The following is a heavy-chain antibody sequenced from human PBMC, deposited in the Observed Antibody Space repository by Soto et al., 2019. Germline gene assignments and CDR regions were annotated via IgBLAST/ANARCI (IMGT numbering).Heavy chain of an antibody. V-gene: IGHV2-5*02. CDR1: GFSLNTRGVG. CDR3: AHRPRGYSYHFDY. J-gene: IGHJ4*02. Sequence: QITLKESGPTLVKPTQTLTLTCTFSGFSLNTRGVGVAWIRQPPGKALEWLALLYLDDDEGYSPSLRSRLTITKDTSKIQVVLKMTNMDPVDTATYYCAHRPRGYSYHFDYWGQGTLVTVSS. D-gene: IGHD5-18*01. CDR2: LYLDDDE.